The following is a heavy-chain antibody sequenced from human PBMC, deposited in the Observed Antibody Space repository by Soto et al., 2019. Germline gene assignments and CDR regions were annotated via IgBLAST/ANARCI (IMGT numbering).Heavy chain of an antibody. CDR3: ARIRLNCGGDCYSFDY. CDR1: GFSLSTSGMC. Sequence: GSGPTLVNPTQTLTLTCTFSGFSLSTSGMCVSWIRQPPGKALEWLALIDWDDDKHYSTSLKTRLTISKDTSKNQVVLTMTNMDPVDTATYYCARIRLNCGGDCYSFDYWGQGTLVTVSS. CDR2: IDWDDDK. V-gene: IGHV2-70*01. J-gene: IGHJ4*02. D-gene: IGHD2-21*02.